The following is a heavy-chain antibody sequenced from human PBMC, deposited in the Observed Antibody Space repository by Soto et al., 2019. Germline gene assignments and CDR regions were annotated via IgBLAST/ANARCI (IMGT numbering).Heavy chain of an antibody. Sequence: QVQLVQSGAEVKKPGASVKVSCKASGYTFTSYDINWVRQATGQGLEWMGWMNPNSGNTSYAQKFQGRVTMTRNTAISTVYMQRSRLRSDNTAVYYGAIVRYSNTWYYSFDYWGQGTLVTVSS. CDR2: MNPNSGNT. CDR3: AIVRYSNTWYYSFDY. CDR1: GYTFTSYD. D-gene: IGHD6-13*01. J-gene: IGHJ4*02. V-gene: IGHV1-8*02.